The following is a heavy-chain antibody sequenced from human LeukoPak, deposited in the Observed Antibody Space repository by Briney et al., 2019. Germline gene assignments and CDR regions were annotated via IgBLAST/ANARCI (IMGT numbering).Heavy chain of an antibody. D-gene: IGHD6-13*01. V-gene: IGHV4-39*07. CDR3: ARGVAAAGTFFDY. CDR1: GGSISSSSYY. CDR2: IYYSGST. Sequence: SETLSLTCTVSGGSISSSSYYWGWIRQPPGKGLEWIGSIYYSGSTYYNPSLKSRATISVDTSKNQFSLKLSSVTAADTAVYYCARGVAAAGTFFDYWGQGTLVTVSS. J-gene: IGHJ4*02.